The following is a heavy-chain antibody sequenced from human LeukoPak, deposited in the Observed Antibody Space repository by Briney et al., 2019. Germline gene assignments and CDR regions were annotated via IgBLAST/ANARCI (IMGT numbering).Heavy chain of an antibody. D-gene: IGHD3-10*01. J-gene: IGHJ4*02. V-gene: IGHV3-23*01. CDR2: ISGSSSYT. CDR1: GFTFSNYA. CDR3: AKRYYYGSGSFDY. Sequence: GSLRLSCAASGFTFSNYAMSWVRQAPGKGLEWVLTISGSSSYTYYADSVKGRFTISRDNSKNTLYLQMNSLRAEDTAVYYCAKRYYYGSGSFDYWGQGTLVTVSS.